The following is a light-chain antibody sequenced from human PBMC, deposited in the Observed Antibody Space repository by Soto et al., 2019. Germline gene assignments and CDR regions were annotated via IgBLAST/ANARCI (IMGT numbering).Light chain of an antibody. CDR2: GAS. CDR1: QSVSSSY. J-gene: IGKJ2*01. V-gene: IGKV3-20*01. CDR3: QQYGSSPPYT. Sequence: EIVLTQSPGTLSLSPGERATLSCRASQSVSSSYLAWYQQKPGQAPRLLIYGASSRATGIPDRFSGGGSGTDFTLPISRLEPEDFAVYYCQQYGSSPPYTFGHGTKLEIK.